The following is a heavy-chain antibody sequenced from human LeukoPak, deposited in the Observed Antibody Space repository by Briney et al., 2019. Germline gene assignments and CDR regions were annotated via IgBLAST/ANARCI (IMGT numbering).Heavy chain of an antibody. CDR2: ISGSGGST. Sequence: PGGSLRLSSAASGFFVSENYIGWVRQAPGKGLEWVSAISGSGGSTYYADSVKGRFTISRDNAKNTLYLQMNSLRAEDTAVYYCASDLIDHSSSWYGTNDYWGQGTLVTVSS. V-gene: IGHV3-66*01. J-gene: IGHJ4*02. CDR1: GFFVSENY. CDR3: ASDLIDHSSSWYGTNDY. D-gene: IGHD6-13*01.